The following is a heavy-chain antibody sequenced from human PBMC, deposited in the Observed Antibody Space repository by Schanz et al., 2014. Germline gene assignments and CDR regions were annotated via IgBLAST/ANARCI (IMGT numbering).Heavy chain of an antibody. Sequence: QILLVQPGPEVKKPGASVTVSCKASGYDFHIYAYSWVRQAPGQGPEWIGWISGYTGDTKYAQKFQHRVNMTTDRTTSTVYMELSSLRSEYTAVYYCARDGVDAAAGGNYWGQGTLVTVSS. CDR3: ARDGVDAAAGGNY. D-gene: IGHD6-13*01. CDR1: GYDFHIYA. V-gene: IGHV1-18*01. CDR2: ISGYTGDT. J-gene: IGHJ4*02.